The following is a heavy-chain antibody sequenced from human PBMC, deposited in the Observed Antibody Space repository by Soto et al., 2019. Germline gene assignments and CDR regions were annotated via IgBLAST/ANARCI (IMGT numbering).Heavy chain of an antibody. CDR1: GFTFSSDW. D-gene: IGHD1-26*01. J-gene: IGHJ4*02. CDR3: AKDGSHNFDY. V-gene: IGHV3-74*01. CDR2: INTDGSGT. Sequence: GGSLRLSCAASGFTFSSDWMHWVRQAPGKGLVWVSRINTDGSGTSYADSVKGRFTISRDNAKNTLYLQMNSLRDEDTAVYYCAKDGSHNFDYWGQGTLVTVSS.